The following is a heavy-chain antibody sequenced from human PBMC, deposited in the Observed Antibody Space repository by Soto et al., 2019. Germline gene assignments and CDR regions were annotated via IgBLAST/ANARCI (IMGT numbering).Heavy chain of an antibody. J-gene: IGHJ5*02. D-gene: IGHD3-16*01. CDR3: SHIPNYYQYDWFDT. CDR2: IYWDVDK. V-gene: IGHV2-5*02. Sequence: QITLQESGTTLVKPTQTLTLTCTFSGFSLTTRGVGVGWIRQPPGKALECLALIYWDVDKRYSPSLQRRRSIIKDTAKNPIALTMTNVDPVDKATYYCSHIPNYYQYDWFDTWGQGTLVSVSS. CDR1: GFSLTTRGVG.